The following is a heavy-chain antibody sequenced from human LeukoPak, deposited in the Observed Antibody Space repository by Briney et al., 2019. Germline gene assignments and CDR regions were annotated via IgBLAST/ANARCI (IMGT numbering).Heavy chain of an antibody. CDR1: GFTFSGSA. V-gene: IGHV3-73*01. J-gene: IGHJ4*02. Sequence: GGSLKLSCAASGFTFSGSAMHWVRQASGKGLEWVGRIRSKANSYATAYAASVKGRFTISRDDSKNTAYLQMNSLKTEDTAVYYCTRQGQYYYGSGSPIDFDYWGQGTLVTVSS. CDR2: IRSKANSYAT. CDR3: TRQGQYYYGSGSPIDFDY. D-gene: IGHD3-10*01.